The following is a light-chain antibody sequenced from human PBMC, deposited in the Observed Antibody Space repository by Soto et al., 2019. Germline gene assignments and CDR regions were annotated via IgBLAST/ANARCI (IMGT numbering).Light chain of an antibody. Sequence: DIVMTQSPLSLPVTPGEPASISCRSSQSLLHSHGYHYLAWYQQKPGRAPQLLIYDSSTLEPGVPSRFRGSGSGTEFTLAINGLQPDDFATYYCQQYDGYSPQTFGQGTKVDIK. CDR2: DSS. CDR3: QQYDGYSPQT. CDR1: QSLLHSHGYHY. V-gene: IGKV2-28*01. J-gene: IGKJ1*01.